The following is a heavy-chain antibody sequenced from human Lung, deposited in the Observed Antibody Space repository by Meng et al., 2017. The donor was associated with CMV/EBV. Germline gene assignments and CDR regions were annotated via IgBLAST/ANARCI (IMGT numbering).Heavy chain of an antibody. V-gene: IGHV2-5*02. Sequence: QVPLRVSGPTLVKPTPTLTLTCAFSGFSLSTSEVGVGWIRQPPGKALEWLAVIYWDDDKRYSPSLKSRITITKDTSKNQVVLTLTNMDPVDTATYYCALFTGSWFDPWGQGTLVTVSS. J-gene: IGHJ5*02. CDR3: ALFTGSWFDP. D-gene: IGHD1-14*01. CDR2: IYWDDDK. CDR1: GFSLSTSEVG.